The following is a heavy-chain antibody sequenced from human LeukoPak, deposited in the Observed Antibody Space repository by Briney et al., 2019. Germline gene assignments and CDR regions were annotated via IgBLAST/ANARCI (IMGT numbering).Heavy chain of an antibody. V-gene: IGHV3-23*01. CDR1: GFTFSSYA. Sequence: PGGSLRLSCAASGFTFSSYAMSWVRQAPGKGLEWVSAISGSGGSTYYADSVKGRFTISRDNSKNTLYLQMNSLRAEDTAVYYCAKDQTGPYYYGMDVWGQGTRSPSP. CDR3: AKDQTGPYYYGMDV. CDR2: ISGSGGST. J-gene: IGHJ6*02.